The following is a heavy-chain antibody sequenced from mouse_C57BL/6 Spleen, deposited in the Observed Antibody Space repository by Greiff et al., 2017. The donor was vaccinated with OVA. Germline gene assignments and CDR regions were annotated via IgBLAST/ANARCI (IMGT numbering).Heavy chain of an antibody. J-gene: IGHJ3*01. CDR2: IDPEDGEN. Sequence: VQLQQSGAELVKPGASVKLSCTASGFNIKDYYMHWVKQRTEQGLEWIGRIDPEDGENKYAPKFQGKATITADPSSNTAYLQLSSLTSEDTAVYYCASGYGNYGFAYWGQGTLVTVSA. D-gene: IGHD2-1*01. V-gene: IGHV14-2*01. CDR1: GFNIKDYY. CDR3: ASGYGNYGFAY.